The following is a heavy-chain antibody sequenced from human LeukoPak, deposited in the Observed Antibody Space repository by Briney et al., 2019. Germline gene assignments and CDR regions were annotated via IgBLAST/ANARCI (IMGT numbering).Heavy chain of an antibody. V-gene: IGHV4-4*02. CDR2: IYHDGST. CDR1: GGSISSNNW. Sequence: SETLSLTCAVSGGSISSNNWWIWVRQSPEKGLEWIGEIYHDGSTNYNPSLKSRVTISMDKSKNQLSLKLNFVTAADTAVYYCARGAYWYFDLWGRGTLVTVSS. J-gene: IGHJ2*01. CDR3: ARGAYWYFDL.